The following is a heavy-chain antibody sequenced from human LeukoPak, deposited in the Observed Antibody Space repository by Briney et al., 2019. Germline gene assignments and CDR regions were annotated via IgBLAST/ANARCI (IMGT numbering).Heavy chain of an antibody. CDR1: GNNW. V-gene: IGHV3-74*01. J-gene: IGHJ4*02. D-gene: IGHD2/OR15-2a*01. CDR2: INSDGSWT. Sequence: GGSLRLSCAASGNNWMNWVRQVPGKGLVWVSHINSDGSWTSYADSVKGRFTISKDNAKNTVHLQMNSLRAEDTAVYYCVSFYETYWGRGTLVTVSS. CDR3: VSFYETY.